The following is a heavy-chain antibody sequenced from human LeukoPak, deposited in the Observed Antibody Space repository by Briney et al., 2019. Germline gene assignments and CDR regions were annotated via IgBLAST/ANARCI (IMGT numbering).Heavy chain of an antibody. V-gene: IGHV3-9*01. CDR3: AKSGDLGSFYTHFCDY. Sequence: GGSLRLSCAASGFTFGNYAIHWARQVPGKGLEWVSGISWNSDTTGYADSVKGRFTISRDNAKNSVYLQMSSLRPEDTAFYYCAKSGDLGSFYTHFCDYWGQGILVTVSS. CDR2: ISWNSDTT. J-gene: IGHJ4*02. CDR1: GFTFGNYA. D-gene: IGHD3-10*01.